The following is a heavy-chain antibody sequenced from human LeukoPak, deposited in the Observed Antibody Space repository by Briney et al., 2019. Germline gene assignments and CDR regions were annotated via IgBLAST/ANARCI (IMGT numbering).Heavy chain of an antibody. CDR3: AKNPYEYYFDY. Sequence: ASVKVSCKASGYTLTGYYMHWVRLAPGQGLEWMGWTNPSSGDTNYAQKFQGRVTMTRDTSISTAYMELSRLRSDDTAVYYCAKNPYEYYFDYWGQGTLVTVSS. V-gene: IGHV1-2*02. CDR2: TNPSSGDT. CDR1: GYTLTGYY. D-gene: IGHD5-12*01. J-gene: IGHJ4*02.